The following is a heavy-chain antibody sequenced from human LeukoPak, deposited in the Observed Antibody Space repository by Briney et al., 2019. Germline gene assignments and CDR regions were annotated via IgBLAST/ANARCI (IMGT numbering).Heavy chain of an antibody. CDR1: GGSMNNSY. D-gene: IGHD3-22*01. CDR3: ARDKALDSDGSGFYYNRGLDC. CDR2: IYATGST. J-gene: IGHJ4*02. V-gene: IGHV4-4*07. Sequence: SETLSLTCDVSGGSMNNSYWSWIRQPAGEGLEWIGRIYATGSTDYNPSLKSRMTMSIDTSKNQFSLKLTSVAAADTAVYFCARDKALDSDGSGFYYNRGLDCWGQGTQVILSS.